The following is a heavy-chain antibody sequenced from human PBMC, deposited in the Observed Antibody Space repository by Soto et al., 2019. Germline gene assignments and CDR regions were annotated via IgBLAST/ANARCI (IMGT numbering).Heavy chain of an antibody. CDR2: IIPILGIA. CDR1: GGTFSSYT. Sequence: QVQLVQSGAEVKKPGSSVKVSCKASGGTFSSYTISWVRQAPGQGLEWMGRIIPILGIANYAQKFQGRVTITADKSTSTAYMELSSLRSEDTAVYYCASGYCSGGSCSLNDAFDIWGQGTMVTVSS. V-gene: IGHV1-69*02. CDR3: ASGYCSGGSCSLNDAFDI. J-gene: IGHJ3*02. D-gene: IGHD2-15*01.